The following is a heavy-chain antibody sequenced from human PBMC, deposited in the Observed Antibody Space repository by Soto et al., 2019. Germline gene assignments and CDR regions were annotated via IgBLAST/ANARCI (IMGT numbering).Heavy chain of an antibody. CDR1: GGSFSDYY. D-gene: IGHD4-17*01. V-gene: IGHV4-34*01. Sequence: SETLSLTCAVFGGSFSDYYWTWIRQPPGKGLEWIGEINHSGTTSYNPSLKSRVTISVDTSKNQFSLKLSSVTAAYTAVYYCARRDDYGDFFDYWGQGTLVTVSS. CDR2: INHSGTT. CDR3: ARRDDYGDFFDY. J-gene: IGHJ4*02.